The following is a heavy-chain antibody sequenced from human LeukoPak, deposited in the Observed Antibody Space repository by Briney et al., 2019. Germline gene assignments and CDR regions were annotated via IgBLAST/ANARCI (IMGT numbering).Heavy chain of an antibody. CDR2: IYYSGST. CDR1: GFTFSNYG. V-gene: IGHV4-39*01. D-gene: IGHD3-9*01. J-gene: IGHJ6*03. CDR3: ARPQYDTCYYHMDV. Sequence: PGGSLRLSCADSGFTFSNYGMSWVRQAPGKGLEWIGSIYYSGSTYYNPSLKSRVTISVDTSKNQFSLKLSSVTAADTAVYYCARPQYDTCYYHMDVWGKGTTVTISS.